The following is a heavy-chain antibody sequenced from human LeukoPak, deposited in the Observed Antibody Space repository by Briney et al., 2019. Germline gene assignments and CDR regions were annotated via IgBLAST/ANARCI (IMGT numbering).Heavy chain of an antibody. CDR2: IRSDGSNK. J-gene: IGHJ4*02. D-gene: IGHD5-18*01. V-gene: IGHV3-30*02. CDR1: GFTFSSYG. Sequence: PGGSLRLSCGASGFTFSSYGMHWVRQAPGKGLEWVAFIRSDGSNKYYPDSVKGRFTISRDNSKNTLYLQMNSLRAEDTAVYYCARDLSGVTGYTYGRGIDYWGQGTLVTVSS. CDR3: ARDLSGVTGYTYGRGIDY.